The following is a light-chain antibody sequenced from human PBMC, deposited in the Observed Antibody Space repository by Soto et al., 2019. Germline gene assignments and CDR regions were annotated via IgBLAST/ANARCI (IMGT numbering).Light chain of an antibody. J-gene: IGKJ1*01. V-gene: IGKV1-5*03. CDR2: KAS. CDR3: QHYNSYSEA. Sequence: IQMTQSPSTLSASVGDRVTITCRASQSISGWLAWYQQKPGKAPKLLIYKASILESGVPSRFSGSGFGTEFTLTISSLQPDDFATYYCQHYNSYSEAFGQGTKVDIK. CDR1: QSISGW.